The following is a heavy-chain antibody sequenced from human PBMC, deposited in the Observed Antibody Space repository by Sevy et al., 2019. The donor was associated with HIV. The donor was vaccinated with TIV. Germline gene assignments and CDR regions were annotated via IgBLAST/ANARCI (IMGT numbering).Heavy chain of an antibody. J-gene: IGHJ4*02. CDR3: AREFYYDVTGYVRGYFDY. V-gene: IGHV3-23*01. CDR1: GFTFGSYA. Sequence: GGSLRLSCAASGFTFGSYAMSWVRQAPGKGLEWVSAISGSGGITDYADSVKGRFTFSRDDSKNTRYLQMNSLRAEDTAVYYCAREFYYDVTGYVRGYFDYWGQGTLVTVSS. CDR2: ISGSGGIT. D-gene: IGHD3-22*01.